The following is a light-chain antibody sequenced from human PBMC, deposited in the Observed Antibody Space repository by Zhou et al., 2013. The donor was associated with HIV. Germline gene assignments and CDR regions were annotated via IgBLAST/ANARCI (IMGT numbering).Light chain of an antibody. J-gene: IGKJ1*01. CDR2: DAS. CDR3: QHRNDWPPT. Sequence: EIVLTQSPATLSLSPGERATLSCRASQSVSSYLAWYQHKPGQAPRLLIYDASKRATGIPARISGSGSGTVFTLTISSLEPEDFAVYFCQHRNDWPPTFGQGTKVEIK. CDR1: QSVSSY. V-gene: IGKV3-11*01.